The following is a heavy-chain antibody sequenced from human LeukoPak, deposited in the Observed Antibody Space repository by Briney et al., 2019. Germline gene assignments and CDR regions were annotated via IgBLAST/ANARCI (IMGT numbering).Heavy chain of an antibody. J-gene: IGHJ3*02. CDR1: GYSFTTYW. D-gene: IGHD5-18*01. Sequence: GQSRKISCKGPGYSFTTYWITWVRKIPGKGLEWMGWIDPSDSYTNYSPPFQVHVTISADKSISTAYLQWSSLEASDTAMYYCARDTAMVEGAFDIWGQGTMVTVSS. V-gene: IGHV5-10-1*01. CDR3: ARDTAMVEGAFDI. CDR2: IDPSDSYT.